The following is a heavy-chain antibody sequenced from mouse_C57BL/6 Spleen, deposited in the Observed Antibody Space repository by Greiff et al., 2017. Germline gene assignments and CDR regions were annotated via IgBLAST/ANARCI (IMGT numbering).Heavy chain of an antibody. CDR3: TLDYDRTWFAY. CDR2: IRLKSDNYAT. Sequence: VKVEESGGGLVQPGGSMKLSCVASGFTFSNYWMNWVRQSPEQGLEWVAQIRLKSDNYATHYAESVKGRFTISRDVAKSSVYLQMNNLRAEDTGIYYCTLDYDRTWFAYWGQGTLVTVSA. J-gene: IGHJ3*01. V-gene: IGHV6-3*01. CDR1: GFTFSNYW. D-gene: IGHD2-4*01.